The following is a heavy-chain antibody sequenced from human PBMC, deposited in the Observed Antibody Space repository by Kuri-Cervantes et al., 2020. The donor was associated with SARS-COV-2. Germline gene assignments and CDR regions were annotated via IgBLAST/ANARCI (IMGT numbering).Heavy chain of an antibody. D-gene: IGHD2-8*01. CDR3: ARGGIVLMVYAQDDTNWFDP. J-gene: IGHJ5*02. CDR1: GYTFTGYY. V-gene: IGHV1-2*02. CDR2: INPSSGGT. Sequence: ASVKVSCKASGYTFTGYYMHWVRQAPGQGLEWMGWINPSSGGTNYAQKFQGRVTMTRDTSISTAYMELSRLRSDDTAVYYCARGGIVLMVYAQDDTNWFDPWGQGTLVTVSS.